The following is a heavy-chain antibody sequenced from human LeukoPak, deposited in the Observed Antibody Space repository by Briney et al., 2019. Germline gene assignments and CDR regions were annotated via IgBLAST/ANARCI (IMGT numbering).Heavy chain of an antibody. V-gene: IGHV3-74*01. CDR3: VSFCETY. CDR2: INSDGSWT. Sequence: GGSLRLSCAASGNYWMHWVRQVPGKGLVWVSHINSDGSWTSYADSVKGRFTISKDNAKNTVYLQMNSLRAEDTAVYYCVSFCETYWGRGTLVTVSS. D-gene: IGHD2/OR15-2a*01. CDR1: GNYW. J-gene: IGHJ4*02.